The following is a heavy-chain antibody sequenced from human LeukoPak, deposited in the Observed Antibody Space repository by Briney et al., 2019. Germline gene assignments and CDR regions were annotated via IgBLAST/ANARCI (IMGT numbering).Heavy chain of an antibody. CDR1: GGSISSGDYY. V-gene: IGHV4-30-4*08. CDR2: IYYSGST. D-gene: IGHD3-10*02. J-gene: IGHJ3*02. CDR3: ARECPSMFDAFDI. Sequence: SQTLSLTCTVSGGSISSGDYYWSWIRQPPGKGLEWIGYIYYSGSTYYNPSLKSRVTISVDTSKNQFSLKLRSVTDADTAVYYCARECPSMFDAFDIWGQGTMVTVSS.